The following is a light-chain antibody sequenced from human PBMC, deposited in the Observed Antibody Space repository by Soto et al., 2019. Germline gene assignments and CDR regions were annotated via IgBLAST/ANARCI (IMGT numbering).Light chain of an antibody. CDR2: EVN. CDR3: SSYTSRSTWL. CDR1: DSDIGLYYY. J-gene: IGLJ2*01. V-gene: IGLV2-14*01. Sequence: QSALTQTASVSGSPGQSITISCSGSDSDIGLYYYVSWYQHHPGNPPKLIIHEVNKRPSGVSDRFSGSKSDDTASLTISGLRAEDEADYYCSSYTSRSTWLFGGGTKVTVL.